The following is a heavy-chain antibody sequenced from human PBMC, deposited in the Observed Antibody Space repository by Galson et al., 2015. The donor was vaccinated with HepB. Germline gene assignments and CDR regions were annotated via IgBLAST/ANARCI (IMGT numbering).Heavy chain of an antibody. CDR2: IYYGGIT. Sequence: TLSLTCTVSSGPISSSDYYWGWVRQPPGKGLEWIGNIYYGGITSYNPSLKSRVTISVDTSKKQFSLKLTSVTAADTAVYYCQRGAWGDGDEGFYFDYWGQGTLVTVSS. D-gene: IGHD4-17*01. V-gene: IGHV4-39*07. CDR1: SGPISSSDYY. CDR3: QRGAWGDGDEGFYFDY. J-gene: IGHJ4*02.